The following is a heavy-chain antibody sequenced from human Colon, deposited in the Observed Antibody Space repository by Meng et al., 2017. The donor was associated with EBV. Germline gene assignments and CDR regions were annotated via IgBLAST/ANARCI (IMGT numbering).Heavy chain of an antibody. CDR2: IYYSGST. D-gene: IGHD5-12*01. CDR1: GGSISSGDYY. CDR3: ARDRGGLGAFDY. J-gene: IGHJ4*02. V-gene: IGHV4-30-4*01. Sequence: QLQLQESGPGLVKPSGTLSLTCTVSGGSISSGDYYWSWIRQPPGKGLEWIGYIYYSGSTYYNPSLKSRVTISVDTSKNQFSLKLSSVTAADTAVYYCARDRGGLGAFDYWGQGTLVTVSS.